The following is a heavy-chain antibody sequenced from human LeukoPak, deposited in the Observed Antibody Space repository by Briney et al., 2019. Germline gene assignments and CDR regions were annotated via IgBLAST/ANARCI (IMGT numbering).Heavy chain of an antibody. CDR2: ISYDGSNK. CDR1: GFTFSSYA. D-gene: IGHD5-18*01. V-gene: IGHV3-30-3*01. CDR3: AREQGGIQLWLLYYYGMDV. Sequence: PGRSLRLSCAASGFTFSSYAMHWVRQAPGKGLEWVAVISYDGSNKYYADSVKGRFTISRDNSKNTLYLQMNSLRAEDTAVYYCAREQGGIQLWLLYYYGMDVWAKGPRSPSP. J-gene: IGHJ6*02.